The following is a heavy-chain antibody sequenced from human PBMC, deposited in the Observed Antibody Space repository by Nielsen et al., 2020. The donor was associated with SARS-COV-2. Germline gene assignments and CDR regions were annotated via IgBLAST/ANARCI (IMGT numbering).Heavy chain of an antibody. J-gene: IGHJ4*02. CDR3: ARDFSEQLGNYFDY. CDR2: INPSGGST. D-gene: IGHD6-6*01. CDR1: GGTFSSYA. Sequence: ASVKVSCKASGGTFSSYAISWVRQAPGQGLEWMGIINPSGGSTSYAQKFQGRVTMTRDTSTSTVYMELSSLRSEDTAVYYCARDFSEQLGNYFDYWGQGTLVTVSS. V-gene: IGHV1-46*01.